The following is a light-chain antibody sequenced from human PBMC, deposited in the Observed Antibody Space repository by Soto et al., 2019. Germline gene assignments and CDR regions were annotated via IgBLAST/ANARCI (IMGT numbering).Light chain of an antibody. Sequence: DIQMTPAPSSLSASVGDRVSITCQASQDISNYLTWHQQKPGTVPKLLIHYASNFETGVPSRFSGSGFGTDFTFTISSLQPEDLATYYCQQCDSPPLTFGGGTKVDIK. CDR3: QQCDSPPLT. CDR1: QDISNY. V-gene: IGKV1-33*01. J-gene: IGKJ4*01. CDR2: YAS.